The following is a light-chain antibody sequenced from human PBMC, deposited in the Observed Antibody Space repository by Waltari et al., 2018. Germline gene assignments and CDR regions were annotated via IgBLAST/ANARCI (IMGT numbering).Light chain of an antibody. CDR3: MQATHWPALT. Sequence: VVMTQSPLPLPLTPGQPASLSCRSRPSLVHSDGNTYLNWFHQRPGQSPRRLIYKVSYRDSGVPNRFSGSGSGTDFTLKISWVEAEDVGIYYCMQATHWPALTFGGGTKVEIK. CDR1: PSLVHSDGNTY. J-gene: IGKJ4*01. V-gene: IGKV2-30*02. CDR2: KVS.